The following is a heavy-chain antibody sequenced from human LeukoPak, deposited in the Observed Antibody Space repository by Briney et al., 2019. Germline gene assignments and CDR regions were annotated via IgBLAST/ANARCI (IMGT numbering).Heavy chain of an antibody. V-gene: IGHV4-38-2*01. Sequence: SETLSLTCAVSGYSISSGYYWVWIRQPPGKGLEWIGSIHHSGSTYYNPSLKRRVAMSLDTSRNHFYLRLGSVTASDTAVYDCARRHCTRTSCYYFGPWGQGTLVTVSA. CDR2: IHHSGST. J-gene: IGHJ4*02. D-gene: IGHD2-2*01. CDR3: ARRHCTRTSCYYFGP. CDR1: GYSISSGYY.